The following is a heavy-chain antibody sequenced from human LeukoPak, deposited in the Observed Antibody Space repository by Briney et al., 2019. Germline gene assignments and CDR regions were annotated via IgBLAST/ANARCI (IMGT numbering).Heavy chain of an antibody. D-gene: IGHD3-10*01. Sequence: PSETLSLTCTVSGGSISSSSYYWGWIRQPPGKGLEWIGSIYYSGSTYYNPSLKSRVTISVDTSKNQFSLKLSSVTAADTAVYYCASWDYGSGSYYNGDNQPIDYWGQGTLVTVSS. CDR2: IYYSGST. J-gene: IGHJ4*02. V-gene: IGHV4-39*01. CDR3: ASWDYGSGSYYNGDNQPIDY. CDR1: GGSISSSSYY.